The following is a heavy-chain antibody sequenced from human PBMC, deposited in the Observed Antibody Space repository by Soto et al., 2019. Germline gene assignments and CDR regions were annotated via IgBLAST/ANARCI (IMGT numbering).Heavy chain of an antibody. CDR1: GFTFTDHG. J-gene: IGHJ4*02. V-gene: IGHV3-30*19. CDR2: ISFNGIDK. D-gene: IGHD5-12*01. CDR3: VSGGGRNGHDTRFDY. Sequence: QLVESGGGVVQPGTSLKLSCVTSGFTFTDHGIHWVRQAPGKGLEWVADISFNGIDKWYQDSVEGRFLIFRDNFKGTAYLQMNGLTLEDTAMYYCVSGGGRNGHDTRFDYWGQGPLVTVSS.